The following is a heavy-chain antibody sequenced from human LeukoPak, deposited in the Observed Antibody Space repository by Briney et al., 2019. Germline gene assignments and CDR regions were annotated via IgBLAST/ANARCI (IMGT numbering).Heavy chain of an antibody. CDR3: ARVGSSYLLDAFDI. D-gene: IGHD6-6*01. CDR1: GGSISSYH. V-gene: IGHV4-59*01. J-gene: IGHJ3*02. CDR2: IYYSGST. Sequence: SETLSLTCTVSGGSISSYHWSWIRQPPGKGLEWIGYIYYSGSTNYNPSLKSRVTISVDTSKNQFSLKLSSVTAADTAVYYCARVGSSYLLDAFDIWGQGTMVTVSS.